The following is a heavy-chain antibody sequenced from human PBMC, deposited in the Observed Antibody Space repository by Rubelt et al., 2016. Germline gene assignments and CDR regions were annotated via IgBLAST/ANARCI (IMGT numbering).Heavy chain of an antibody. CDR3: ARPRLPDYYTTFDY. CDR1: GVSVSRGSYF. Sequence: QVQLQESGPGLVKPSETLSLTCTVSGVSVSRGSYFWGWIRQPPGKGLEWIGTIYYGGNTYYNPSLKSRVTISVDTSKNQFSRKLGSGTAADTAVYYCARPRLPDYYTTFDYWGQGSLVTVSS. J-gene: IGHJ4*02. CDR2: IYYGGNT. V-gene: IGHV4-39*01. D-gene: IGHD3-9*01.